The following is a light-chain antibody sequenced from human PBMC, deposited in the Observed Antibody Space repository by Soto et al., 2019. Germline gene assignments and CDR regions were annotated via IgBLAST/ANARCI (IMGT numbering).Light chain of an antibody. V-gene: IGLV2-14*01. CDR3: SSYTSSTTLSAV. CDR1: SSDVGGYNY. Sequence: QSALTQPASVYGSPGQSITFSCTGTSSDVGGYNYVSWYQQHPGKAPKLMIYEVSNRPSGVSNRFSGSKSGNTASLTISGLQAEDEADYYCSSYTSSTTLSAVFGGGTQLTVL. J-gene: IGLJ7*01. CDR2: EVS.